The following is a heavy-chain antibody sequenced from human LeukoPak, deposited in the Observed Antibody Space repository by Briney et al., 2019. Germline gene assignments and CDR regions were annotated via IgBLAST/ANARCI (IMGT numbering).Heavy chain of an antibody. D-gene: IGHD7-27*01. J-gene: IGHJ6*03. Sequence: PSETLSLTCTVSGGSLSSSIYYWGWIRQPPGKGLEWIGIMDYSGSTYYNPSLKSRGTISVDMSKNQFSLKQSSVTAADTAVYYCARGDWGSPDYYYMDVWGKGTTVTISS. CDR1: GGSLSSSIYY. CDR2: MDYSGST. V-gene: IGHV4-39*07. CDR3: ARGDWGSPDYYYMDV.